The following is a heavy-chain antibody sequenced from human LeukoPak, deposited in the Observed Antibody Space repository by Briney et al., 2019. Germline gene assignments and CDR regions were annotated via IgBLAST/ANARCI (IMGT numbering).Heavy chain of an antibody. CDR1: GFTFSTYW. D-gene: IGHD5-12*01. CDR3: VRGGYGPDY. Sequence: GGSLRLSCAASGFTFSTYWMSWVRQAPGKGLEWVANIKQDGSVKNYVDSVKGRFTITRDNAKNSLYLQMNSLRADDTAMYYCVRGGYGPDYWGQGTLVTVSS. CDR2: IKQDGSVK. J-gene: IGHJ4*02. V-gene: IGHV3-7*03.